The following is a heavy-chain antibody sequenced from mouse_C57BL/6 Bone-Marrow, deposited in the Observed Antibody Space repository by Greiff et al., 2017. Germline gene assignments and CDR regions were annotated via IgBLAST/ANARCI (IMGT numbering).Heavy chain of an antibody. D-gene: IGHD1-1*01. CDR2: ISSGGSYT. J-gene: IGHJ4*01. Sequence: VQLKESGGDLVKPGGSLKLSCAASGFTFSSYGMSWVRQTPDKRLEWVATISSGGSYTYYPDSVKGRFTISRDNAKNTLYLQMSSLKSEDTAMYYCARRGFDYYGSSPYAMDYWGQGTSGTVSS. CDR1: GFTFSSYG. V-gene: IGHV5-6*01. CDR3: ARRGFDYYGSSPYAMDY.